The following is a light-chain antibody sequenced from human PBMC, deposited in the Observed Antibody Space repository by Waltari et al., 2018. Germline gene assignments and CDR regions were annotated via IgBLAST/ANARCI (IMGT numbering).Light chain of an antibody. Sequence: QSALPQPASVSGSPGQSITISCTGTSSDVGGYNSVSWYQQHPGKAPNLMIYDVSNRPSGVSNRFSGSKSGNTASLTISGLQAEDEADYYCSSYTSSSTLWVFGGGTKLTVL. CDR1: SSDVGGYNS. CDR3: SSYTSSSTLWV. J-gene: IGLJ3*02. V-gene: IGLV2-14*03. CDR2: DVS.